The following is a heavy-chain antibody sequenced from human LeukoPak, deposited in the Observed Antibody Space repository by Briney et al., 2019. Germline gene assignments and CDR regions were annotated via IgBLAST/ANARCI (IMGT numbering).Heavy chain of an antibody. CDR2: IIPIFGTA. V-gene: IGHV1-69*06. D-gene: IGHD6-13*01. CDR3: ARGGYSSSQFDY. Sequence: SVKVSCKASGGTFSSYAISWVRQAPGQGLEWMGGIIPIFGTANYAQKFQGRVTITADKSTSTAYMELSSLRYEDTAVYYCARGGYSSSQFDYWGQGTLVTVSS. J-gene: IGHJ4*02. CDR1: GGTFSSYA.